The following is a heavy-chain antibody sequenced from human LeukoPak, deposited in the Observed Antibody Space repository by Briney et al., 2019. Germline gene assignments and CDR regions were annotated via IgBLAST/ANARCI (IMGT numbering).Heavy chain of an antibody. J-gene: IGHJ4*02. CDR3: ARSVVTADY. D-gene: IGHD2-21*02. V-gene: IGHV1-18*01. CDR1: GYTLTELF. Sequence: ASVKVSCKVSGYTLTELFMHWVRQAPGQGLEWMGWISAYNGNTNYAQKLQGRVTMTTDTSTSTAYMELRSLRSDDTAVYSCARSVVTADYWGQGTLVTVSS. CDR2: ISAYNGNT.